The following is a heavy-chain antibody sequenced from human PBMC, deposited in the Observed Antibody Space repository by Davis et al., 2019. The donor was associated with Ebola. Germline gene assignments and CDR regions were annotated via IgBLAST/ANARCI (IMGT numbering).Heavy chain of an antibody. J-gene: IGHJ6*04. D-gene: IGHD3-3*01. CDR3: AKSGLSFGVVKYHYGMDV. CDR2: FGTGGST. V-gene: IGHV3-23*01. CDR1: GLKFSSYW. Sequence: GGSLRLSCAASGLKFSSYWMSWVRQAPGKGLEWVSTFGTGGSTYYADSVKGRFTISRDNSKKTLYLQMNSLRAEDTAVYYCAKSGLSFGVVKYHYGMDVWGKGTTVTVSS.